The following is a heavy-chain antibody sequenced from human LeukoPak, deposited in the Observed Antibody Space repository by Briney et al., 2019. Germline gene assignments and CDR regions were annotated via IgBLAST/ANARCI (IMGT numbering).Heavy chain of an antibody. CDR3: ARDLGGGSFDY. CDR2: IYYSGCT. J-gene: IGHJ4*02. Sequence: PSETLSLTCAVYGGSFSGSNWSWIRQHPGKGLEWIGYIYYSGCTYYNPSLKSRVTMSVDTSKNQFSLKLSSVTAADTAVYYCARDLGGGSFDYWGQGTLVTVSS. D-gene: IGHD2-15*01. CDR1: GGSFSGSN. V-gene: IGHV4-31*11.